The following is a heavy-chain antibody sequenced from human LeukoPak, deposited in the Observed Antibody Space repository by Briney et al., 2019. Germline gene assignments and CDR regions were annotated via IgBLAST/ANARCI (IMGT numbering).Heavy chain of an antibody. Sequence: GGSLRLSCAASGFTFSNYWMHWVRQAPGKGLVWVSRINSDGSSTSYADSVKGRFTISRDNAKNTLYLQMNSLRAEDTAVYYCARARVYYDSSGEKTTYYFDYWGQGTLVTVSS. CDR1: GFTFSNYW. D-gene: IGHD3-22*01. V-gene: IGHV3-74*01. J-gene: IGHJ4*02. CDR2: INSDGSST. CDR3: ARARVYYDSSGEKTTYYFDY.